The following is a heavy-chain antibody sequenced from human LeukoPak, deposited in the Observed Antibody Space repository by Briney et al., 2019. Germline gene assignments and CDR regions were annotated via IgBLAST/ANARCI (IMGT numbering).Heavy chain of an antibody. D-gene: IGHD5-24*01. CDR1: GYTFTSYG. Sequence: ASVKVSCKASGYTFTSYGISWVRQAPGQGLEWMGIINPSGGSTSYAQKFQGRVTMTRDMSTSTVYMELSSLRSEDTAVYYCAREEMPDAHTYWGQGTLVTVSS. CDR3: AREEMPDAHTY. V-gene: IGHV1-46*01. CDR2: INPSGGST. J-gene: IGHJ4*02.